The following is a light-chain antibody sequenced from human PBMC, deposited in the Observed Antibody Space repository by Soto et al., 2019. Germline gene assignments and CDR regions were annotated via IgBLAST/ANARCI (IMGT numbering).Light chain of an antibody. J-gene: IGKJ1*01. CDR1: QSILYSSNNKNC. CDR3: QQYYSNQWT. V-gene: IGKV4-1*01. Sequence: DIVMTQSPDSLAVSLGERATINCKSSQSILYSSNNKNCLGWYRQKPGQPPKLLIYWASTRESGVPDRFSGSGSGTDFTLTISSLQAEDVAVYYCQQYYSNQWTFGQGTKVEIK. CDR2: WAS.